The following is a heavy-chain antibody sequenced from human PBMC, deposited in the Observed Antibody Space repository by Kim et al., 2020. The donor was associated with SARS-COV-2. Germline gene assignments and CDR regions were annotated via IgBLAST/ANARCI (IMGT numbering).Heavy chain of an antibody. V-gene: IGHV3-30*01. CDR3: ARGWSLEATTPHFDY. J-gene: IGHJ4*02. Sequence: SVKGRFTLSRDNSKNTLYLQMNSLRAEDTAVYYCARGWSLEATTPHFDYWGQGTLVTVSS. D-gene: IGHD2-15*01.